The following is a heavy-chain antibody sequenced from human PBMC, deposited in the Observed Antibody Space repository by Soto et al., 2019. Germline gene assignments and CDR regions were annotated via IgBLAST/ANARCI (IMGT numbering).Heavy chain of an antibody. CDR3: ARDGGLVFVYWYFDL. CDR1: GFTFSSYS. CDR2: ISSSSSTI. Sequence: EVQLVESGGGLVQPGGSLRLSCAASGFTFSSYSMNWVRQAPGKGLEWVSYISSSSSTIYYADPVKGRFTISRDNAKNSLYLQMNSLRDEDTAVYYCARDGGLVFVYWYFDLWGRGTLVTVSS. D-gene: IGHD3-16*01. V-gene: IGHV3-48*02. J-gene: IGHJ2*01.